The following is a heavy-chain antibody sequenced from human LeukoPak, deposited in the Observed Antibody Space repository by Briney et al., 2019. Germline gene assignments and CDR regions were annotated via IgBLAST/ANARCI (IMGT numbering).Heavy chain of an antibody. Sequence: GGSLRLSCAASGFTFSNYGMHWVRQVPGKGLEWVAVISYDGSAEYYADSVKGRSAIYRDNSRNTLYLQMNSLRPEDTAVYYCAKELTRGSSWYEDYWGQGTLVTVSS. CDR2: ISYDGSAE. CDR1: GFTFSNYG. J-gene: IGHJ4*02. D-gene: IGHD6-13*01. V-gene: IGHV3-30*18. CDR3: AKELTRGSSWYEDY.